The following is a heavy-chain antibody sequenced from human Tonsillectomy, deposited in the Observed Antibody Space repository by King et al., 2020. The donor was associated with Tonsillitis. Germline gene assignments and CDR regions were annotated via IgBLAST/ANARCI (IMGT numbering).Heavy chain of an antibody. D-gene: IGHD6-19*01. J-gene: IGHJ4*02. V-gene: IGHV1-2*02. CDR3: ARDLLEAVAVYFFAY. CDR2: INPASGGT. Sequence: VQLVQSGAEVKKPGASVKVSCQASAYIFTAYYLHWMRQAPGQGLEYMGWINPASGGTNSAPKFQGRVTMTRDASINTAYMELSSLTSDDTAVYYCARDLLEAVAVYFFAYWGQGTLVTVSS. CDR1: AYIFTAYY.